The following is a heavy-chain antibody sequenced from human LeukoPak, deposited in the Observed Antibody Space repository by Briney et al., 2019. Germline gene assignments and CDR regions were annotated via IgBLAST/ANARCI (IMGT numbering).Heavy chain of an antibody. CDR1: GGSISSYY. J-gene: IGHJ5*02. D-gene: IGHD4-17*01. CDR3: ARVPSDYGKNWFDP. CDR2: IYHSGSP. Sequence: PSETLSLTCTVSGGSISSYYWSWIRQPPGKGLEWIGYIYHSGSPKYNPSLKSRVTISVDTSENQFSLKLSSVTAADTAVYYCARVPSDYGKNWFDPWGQGTLVTVSS. V-gene: IGHV4-59*01.